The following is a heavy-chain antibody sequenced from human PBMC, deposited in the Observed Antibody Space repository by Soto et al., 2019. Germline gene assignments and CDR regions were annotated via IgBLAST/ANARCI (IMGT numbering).Heavy chain of an antibody. CDR1: GVSIHNSHSF. D-gene: IGHD2-15*01. J-gene: IGHJ5*01. CDR2: VYYSGGA. CDR3: GRVVEGATRHTDFDS. V-gene: IGHV4-39*01. Sequence: PSATLSLTCAVSGVSIHNSHSFWRWIRQPPGKGLEFIGSVYYSGGASYNPSLKSRVTVSIDTSNNQFSLKVNSATAADPAVYYCGRVVEGATRHTDFDSWGQGILVTVSS.